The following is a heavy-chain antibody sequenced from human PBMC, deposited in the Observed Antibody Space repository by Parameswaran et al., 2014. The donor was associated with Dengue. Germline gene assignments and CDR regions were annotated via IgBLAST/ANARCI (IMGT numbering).Heavy chain of an antibody. CDR1: GGSISSYY. D-gene: IGHD6-6*01. J-gene: IGHJ2*01. CDR2: IYTSGST. V-gene: IGHV4-4*07. CDR3: ARALEYSSSYYWYFDL. Sequence: SETLSLTCTVSGGSISSYYWSWIRQPAGKGLEWIGRIYTSGSTNYNPSLKSRVTMSVDTSKNQFSLKLSSVTAADTAVYYCARALEYSSSYYWYFDLWGRGTLVTVSS.